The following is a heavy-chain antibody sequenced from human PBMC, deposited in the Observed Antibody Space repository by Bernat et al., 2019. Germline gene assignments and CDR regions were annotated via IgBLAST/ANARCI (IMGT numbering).Heavy chain of an antibody. V-gene: IGHV3-64*01. J-gene: IGHJ6*02. CDR2: ISTSGGST. CDR1: GFTFSSYD. Sequence: EVQLVESGGGLVQPGGSLRLSCVVSGFTFSSYDMHWVRQAPGKGLEYVSCISTSGGSTYYANSVKGRFTISRDNSKNTLYLQLGSLRPEDMALYYCASLRGAKSSFCMDVWGQGTTVTVSS. D-gene: IGHD3-16*01. CDR3: ASLRGAKSSFCMDV.